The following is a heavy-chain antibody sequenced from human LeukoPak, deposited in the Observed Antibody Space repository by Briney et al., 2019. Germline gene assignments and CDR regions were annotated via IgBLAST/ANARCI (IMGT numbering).Heavy chain of an antibody. Sequence: ASVKGSCKASGYTFTSYGISWVRQAPGQGLESMGWISAYNGNTNYAQKLQGRVTMTTDTSTSTAYMELRSLRSDDTAVYYCARDLYYYGSGSYPFDYWGQGTLVTVSS. CDR1: GYTFTSYG. V-gene: IGHV1-18*01. J-gene: IGHJ4*02. CDR2: ISAYNGNT. D-gene: IGHD3-10*01. CDR3: ARDLYYYGSGSYPFDY.